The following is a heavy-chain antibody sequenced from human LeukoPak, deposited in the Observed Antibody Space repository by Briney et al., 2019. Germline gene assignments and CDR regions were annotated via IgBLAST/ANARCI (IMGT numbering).Heavy chain of an antibody. CDR1: RGSMCSYY. Sequence: PETLCPSCTVSRGSMCSYYWSWIRQPPGKGLEWFGYIYYSESTNYNPSLQSRVTISLDTSKNQFSLRLSSVTAADTAVYYCARQQWLVRGYFDSWGQGTVVTLCS. J-gene: IGHJ4*02. CDR3: ARQQWLVRGYFDS. D-gene: IGHD6-19*01. CDR2: IYYSEST. V-gene: IGHV4-59*08.